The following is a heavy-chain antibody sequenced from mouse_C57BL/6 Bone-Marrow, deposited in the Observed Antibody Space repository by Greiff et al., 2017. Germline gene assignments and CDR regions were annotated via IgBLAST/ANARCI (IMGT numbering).Heavy chain of an antibody. CDR2: IRNKANNHAT. J-gene: IGHJ2*01. Sequence: EVKVEESGGGLVQPGGSMKLSCAASGFTFSDAWMDWVRQSPEKGLEWVAEIRNKANNHATYYAESVKGRFTISRDDSKSSVYLQMNSLRAEDTGIYYCTRVTTVAPYYFDYWGQGTTRTVSS. CDR1: GFTFSDAW. D-gene: IGHD1-1*01. CDR3: TRVTTVAPYYFDY. V-gene: IGHV6-6*01.